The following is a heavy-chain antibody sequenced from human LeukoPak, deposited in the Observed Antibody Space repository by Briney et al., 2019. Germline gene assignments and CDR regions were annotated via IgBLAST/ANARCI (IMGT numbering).Heavy chain of an antibody. CDR2: IIPIFGTA. CDR1: EGTFSSYA. J-gene: IGHJ6*03. CDR3: AIPKFGELFPSYYYMDV. V-gene: IGHV1-69*05. Sequence: SVKVSCKASEGTFSSYAISWVRQAPGQGLEWMGGIIPIFGTANYAQKFQGRVTITTDESTSTAYMELSSLRSEDTAVYYCAIPKFGELFPSYYYMDVWGKGTTVTVSS. D-gene: IGHD3-10*01.